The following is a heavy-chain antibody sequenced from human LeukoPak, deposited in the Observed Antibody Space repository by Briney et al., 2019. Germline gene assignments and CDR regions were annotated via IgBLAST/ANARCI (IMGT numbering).Heavy chain of an antibody. V-gene: IGHV3-15*01. CDR3: TTAGGVVVAANNY. Sequence: GGSLRLSCAASGFTFSNAWMSWVRQAPGKGLEWVGRIKSKTDGGTTDYAAPVKGRFTISRDDSKNTLYLQMNSLKTEDTAVYYCTTAGGVVVAANNYWGQGTLVTVSS. CDR2: IKSKTDGGTT. D-gene: IGHD2-15*01. CDR1: GFTFSNAW. J-gene: IGHJ4*02.